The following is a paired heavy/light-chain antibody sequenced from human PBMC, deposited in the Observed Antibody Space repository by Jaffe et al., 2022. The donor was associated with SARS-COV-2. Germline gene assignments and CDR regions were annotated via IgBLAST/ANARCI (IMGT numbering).Light chain of an antibody. CDR2: GND. CDR3: QSYDSSLGSPV. CDR1: SYNIGAGYD. V-gene: IGLV1-40*01. J-gene: IGLJ1*01. Sequence: QSVLTQPPSVSGAPGQRVTISCSGSSYNIGAGYDVQWYQQLPGTAPKLLISGNDNRPSGVPDRFSGSKSGTSASLAISGLLIEDEADFYCQSYDSSLGSPVFGTGTKVTVL.
Heavy chain of an antibody. Sequence: QLQLQESGPGLLKSSETLSLTCSVSGGSISSPDHYWAWIRQPPGKGLEWIGSVFYTGTTYYNPSLKSRVTISLDTSNNQFSLRLNSVTAADTAVYYCARHPIRFLEWLWDGWFDPWGQGTLVSVSS. CDR2: VFYTGTT. CDR3: ARHPIRFLEWLWDGWFDP. D-gene: IGHD3-3*01. V-gene: IGHV4-39*01. J-gene: IGHJ5*02. CDR1: GGSISSPDHY.